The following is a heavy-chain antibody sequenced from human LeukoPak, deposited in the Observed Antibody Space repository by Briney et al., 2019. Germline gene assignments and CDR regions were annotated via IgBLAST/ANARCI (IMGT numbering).Heavy chain of an antibody. CDR3: ARVMGAARGY. Sequence: ASVKVSCKASGYTFTDFFIHWVRQAPGQGLEWIGWINANSGDTFYAQKFQGRVTMTRDTSISTAYMELSRLTSDDTAVYYCARVMGAARGYWGQRTPVTVSS. D-gene: IGHD6-6*01. CDR1: GYTFTDFF. CDR2: INANSGDT. V-gene: IGHV1-2*02. J-gene: IGHJ4*02.